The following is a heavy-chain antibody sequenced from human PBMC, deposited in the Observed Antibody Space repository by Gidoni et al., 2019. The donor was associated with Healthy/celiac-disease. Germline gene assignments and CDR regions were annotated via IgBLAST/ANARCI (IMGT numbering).Heavy chain of an antibody. V-gene: IGHV3-30*01. J-gene: IGHJ4*02. CDR1: GFTFSSYA. D-gene: IGHD6-13*01. CDR3: AMTHGDSSSWYDFSFDY. Sequence: VQLVESGGGVVQPGRSLRLPCAASGFTFSSYAMHWVRQAPGKGLEWVAVISYDGSNKYYADFVKGRFTISRDNSQNTLYLQMNSLRAEYPAVYYCAMTHGDSSSWYDFSFDYWGQGTLVTVSS. CDR2: ISYDGSNK.